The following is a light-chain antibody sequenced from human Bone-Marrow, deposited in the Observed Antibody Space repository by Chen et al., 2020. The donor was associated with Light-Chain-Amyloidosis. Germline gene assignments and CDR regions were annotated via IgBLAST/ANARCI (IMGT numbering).Light chain of an antibody. CDR2: AAS. CDR1: QTIYRY. V-gene: IGKV1-39*01. Sequence: DIQMTQSPSSLSASVGDRVTIACRASQTIYRYLNWYQQRPGKAPKLLIYAASNLQSGVPSRFSGSGSGTVFTLTISRLQREDFATYYGQRGFVMPSTFGQGTRLELK. J-gene: IGKJ5*01. CDR3: QRGFVMPST.